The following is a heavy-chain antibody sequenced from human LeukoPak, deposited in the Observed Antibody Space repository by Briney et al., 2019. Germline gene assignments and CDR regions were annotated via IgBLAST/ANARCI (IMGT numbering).Heavy chain of an antibody. D-gene: IGHD2-15*01. CDR2: IYYSGST. V-gene: IGHV4-59*12. CDR1: GGSISSYY. Sequence: PSETLSLTCTVSGGSISSYYWSWIRQPPGKGLEWIGYIYYSGSTNYNPSLKSRVTMSVDTSKNQFSLKLTSVTAADTAVYYCARGSSGARFDYWGQGTLVTVSS. CDR3: ARGSSGARFDY. J-gene: IGHJ4*02.